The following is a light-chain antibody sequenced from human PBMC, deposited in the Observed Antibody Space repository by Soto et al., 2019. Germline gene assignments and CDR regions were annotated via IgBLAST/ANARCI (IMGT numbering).Light chain of an antibody. CDR2: KAS. J-gene: IGKJ1*01. CDR3: QQYNSYWT. V-gene: IGKV1-5*03. Sequence: DIQMTQSPSTLSASVGDRVTITCRASQSSSWLAWYQQKPGKAPKLLIYKASSLESGVPSRFSGSGSGTEFTLTISSLQPDDFATSYCQQYNSYWTFGQGTKVEIK. CDR1: QSSSW.